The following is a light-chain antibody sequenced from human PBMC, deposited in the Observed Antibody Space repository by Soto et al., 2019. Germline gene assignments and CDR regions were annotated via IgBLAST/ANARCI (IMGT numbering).Light chain of an antibody. J-gene: IGLJ2*01. CDR1: SSNIGKNF. Sequence: QSVLTQPPSVSGTPGQRVTMSCSGSSSNIGKNFVYWYQQVPGTAPKLLIYKNDQRPSGVPDRFSASKSATSASLAITGLRSEDEADYFCAALDDTLTSLVFGGGTKLTVL. V-gene: IGLV1-47*01. CDR3: AALDDTLTSLV. CDR2: KND.